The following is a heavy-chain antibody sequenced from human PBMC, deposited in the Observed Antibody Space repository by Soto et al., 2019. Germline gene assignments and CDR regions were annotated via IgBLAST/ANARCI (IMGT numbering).Heavy chain of an antibody. D-gene: IGHD5-18*01. CDR3: AKDISPGQGYRIFDY. CDR2: LSGSGDNT. J-gene: IGHJ4*02. Sequence: EVQLLESGGGLVQPGGSLRLSCVASGFTFSSFAMSWVRQAPGKGLEWVSLLSGSGDNTYYADSVKGRITISRDNSKSTLYLQMNSLRAEDTAIYYCAKDISPGQGYRIFDYWGQGTQVTVSS. CDR1: GFTFSSFA. V-gene: IGHV3-23*01.